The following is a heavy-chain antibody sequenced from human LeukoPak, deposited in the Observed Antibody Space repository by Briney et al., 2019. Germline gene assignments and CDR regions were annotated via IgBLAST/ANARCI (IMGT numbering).Heavy chain of an antibody. V-gene: IGHV4-34*01. D-gene: IGHD3-10*01. CDR1: GGSSSGYY. CDR2: INHSEST. CDR3: ASLGKGHMVRGVQRLNNFDY. J-gene: IGHJ4*02. Sequence: PSETLSLTCAVYGGSSSGYYWSWFRHPPGKGLDGIGEINHSESTNYNPSLKSRVTISVDTSKNQFSLKLSSVTAADTAVYYCASLGKGHMVRGVQRLNNFDYWGQGTLVTVSS.